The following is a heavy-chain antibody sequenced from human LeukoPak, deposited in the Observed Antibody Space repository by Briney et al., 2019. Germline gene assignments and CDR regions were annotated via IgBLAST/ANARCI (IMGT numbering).Heavy chain of an antibody. CDR1: GGTFSSYA. J-gene: IGHJ4*02. V-gene: IGHV1-69*05. CDR2: IIPIFGTA. D-gene: IGHD3-9*01. Sequence: ASVKVSCKASGGTFSSYAISWVRQAPGQGLEWMGRIIPIFGTANYAQKFQGRVTITTDESTSTAYMELSSLRSEDTAVYYCAREDYDILTGYSDYFDYWGQRTLVTVSS. CDR3: AREDYDILTGYSDYFDY.